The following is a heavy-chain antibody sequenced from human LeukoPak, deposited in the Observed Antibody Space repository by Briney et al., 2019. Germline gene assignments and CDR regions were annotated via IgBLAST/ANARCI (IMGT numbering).Heavy chain of an antibody. CDR1: Y. J-gene: IGHJ4*02. CDR3: ARHPLRGGFDY. CDR2: IFHTGDT. Sequence: YWSWIXXXPGKGLEWIAYIFHTGDTRYNPSLKSRITISLDTSKNQFSLKLNSVTAADTAVYYCARHPLRGGFDYWGQGTLVTVSS. V-gene: IGHV4-59*08.